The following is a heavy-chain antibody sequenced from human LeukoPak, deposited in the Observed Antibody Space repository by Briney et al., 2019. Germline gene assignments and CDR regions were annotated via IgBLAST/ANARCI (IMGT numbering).Heavy chain of an antibody. CDR1: GGSISSYY. CDR3: ARALGSGSRLDY. V-gene: IGHV4-59*01. J-gene: IGHJ4*02. Sequence: PSETLSLTCTVSGGSISSYYWSWIRRPPGKGLEWIGYIYYSGSTNYNPSLKSRVTISVDTSKNQFSLKLSSVTAADTAVYYCARALGSGSRLDYWGQGTLVTVSS. CDR2: IYYSGST. D-gene: IGHD3-10*01.